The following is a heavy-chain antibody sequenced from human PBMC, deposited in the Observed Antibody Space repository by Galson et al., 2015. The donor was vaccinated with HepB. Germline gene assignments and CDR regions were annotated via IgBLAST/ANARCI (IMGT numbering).Heavy chain of an antibody. J-gene: IGHJ3*02. CDR3: ARSQFGGRQYNGAFDI. CDR2: INPSGGST. Sequence: SVKVSCKASGYTFTSYYMHWVRQAPGQGLEWMGIINPSGGSTSYAQKFQGRVTMTRDTSTSTVYMELSSLRSEDTAVYYCARSQFGGRQYNGAFDIWGQGTMVTVSS. CDR1: GYTFTSYY. V-gene: IGHV1-46*01. D-gene: IGHD1-14*01.